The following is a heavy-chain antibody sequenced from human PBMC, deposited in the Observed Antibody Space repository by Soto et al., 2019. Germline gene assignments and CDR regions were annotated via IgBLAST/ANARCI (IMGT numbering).Heavy chain of an antibody. CDR3: AKDRDGAAAGPTKFYGMHV. V-gene: IGHV3-23*01. J-gene: IGHJ6*02. D-gene: IGHD6-13*01. Sequence: EVQLLESGGGLVQPGGSLRLSCAASGFTFSSYAMSWVRQAPGKGLEWVSVISGSGDSTYYTDSVRGRFTISRDNSKNTLYLQMNSLRAEDTAVYYWAKDRDGAAAGPTKFYGMHVWGQGTTVTVSS. CDR1: GFTFSSYA. CDR2: ISGSGDST.